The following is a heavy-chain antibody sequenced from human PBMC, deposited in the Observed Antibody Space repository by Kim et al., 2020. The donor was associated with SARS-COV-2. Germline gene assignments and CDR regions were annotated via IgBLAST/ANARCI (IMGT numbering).Heavy chain of an antibody. V-gene: IGHV3-33*01. CDR1: GFTFSSYG. CDR2: IWYDGSNK. Sequence: GGSLRLSCAASGFTFSSYGMHWVRQAPGKGLEWVAVIWYDGSNKYYADSVKGRFTISRDNSKNTLYLQMNSLRAEDTAVYYCAREYSSSGHGQGTDSYYYYYYGMDVWGQGTTVTVSS. CDR3: AREYSSSGHGQGTDSYYYYYYGMDV. J-gene: IGHJ6*02. D-gene: IGHD6-6*01.